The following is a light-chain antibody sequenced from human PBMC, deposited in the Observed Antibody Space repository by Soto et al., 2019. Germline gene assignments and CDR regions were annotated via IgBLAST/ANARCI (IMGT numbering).Light chain of an antibody. Sequence: EIVLTQSPGTLSLSPGERATLSCRASQSVSSNYLAWYQQKPGQAPRLLIYGASSRATGIPDRFSGSGSGTDFTLTISRLEPEDFAVYYCQKYGTSWTLGQGTKVDIK. J-gene: IGKJ1*01. CDR2: GAS. V-gene: IGKV3-20*01. CDR3: QKYGTSWT. CDR1: QSVSSNY.